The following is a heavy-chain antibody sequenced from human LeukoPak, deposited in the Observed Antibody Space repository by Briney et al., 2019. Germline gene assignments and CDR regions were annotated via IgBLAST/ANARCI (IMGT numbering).Heavy chain of an antibody. CDR3: MVTTRSGPFDY. Sequence: GGSLRLSCAASGFTFSSYWMNWVRQAPGKGLEWVANIKQDGSERNYVDSVKGRFTISGDNAKNSLYLQMNSLRAEDTAVYYCMVTTRSGPFDYWGQGTLVTVSS. D-gene: IGHD4-17*01. CDR2: IKQDGSER. V-gene: IGHV3-7*01. CDR1: GFTFSSYW. J-gene: IGHJ4*02.